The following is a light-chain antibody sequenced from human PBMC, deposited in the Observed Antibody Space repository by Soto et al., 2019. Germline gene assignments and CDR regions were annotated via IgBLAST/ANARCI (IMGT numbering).Light chain of an antibody. Sequence: DIHMTQSPSTLPASVGDRVTITCRASQSISNWLAWYQQKPGKAPKLLIYDASSLQSGVPSRFSGSGFGTEFTLTISSLQPGDFATYYCQQYSSRSTFGQGTKVDI. J-gene: IGKJ1*01. CDR2: DAS. CDR3: QQYSSRST. V-gene: IGKV1-5*01. CDR1: QSISNW.